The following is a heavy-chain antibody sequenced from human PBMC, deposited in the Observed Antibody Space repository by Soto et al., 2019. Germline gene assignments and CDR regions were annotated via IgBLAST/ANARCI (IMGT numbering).Heavy chain of an antibody. Sequence: PSETLSLTCTVSGGSISSYYRSWIRQPPGQGLEWIGYIDYSGSTNSNPSLTSRVTISVDSSKNQFFLKLSSVTAADTAVYYCSRGKGIAAAGLYYYYGMDVWGQGTTVTVSS. CDR2: IDYSGST. J-gene: IGHJ6*02. CDR3: SRGKGIAAAGLYYYYGMDV. CDR1: GGSISSYY. V-gene: IGHV4-59*01. D-gene: IGHD6-13*01.